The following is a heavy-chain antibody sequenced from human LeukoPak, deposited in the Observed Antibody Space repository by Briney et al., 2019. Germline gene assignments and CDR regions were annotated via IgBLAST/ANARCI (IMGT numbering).Heavy chain of an antibody. V-gene: IGHV1-69*13. CDR3: ASCISAYYDFWNNGMDV. J-gene: IGHJ6*02. D-gene: IGHD3-3*01. Sequence: SVKVSCKASGGTFSSYAISWVRQAPGQGLEWMGGIIPIFGTANYAQRFQGRVTITADESTSTAYMELSSLRSEDTAVYYCASCISAYYDFWNNGMDVWGQGTTVTVSS. CDR2: IIPIFGTA. CDR1: GGTFSSYA.